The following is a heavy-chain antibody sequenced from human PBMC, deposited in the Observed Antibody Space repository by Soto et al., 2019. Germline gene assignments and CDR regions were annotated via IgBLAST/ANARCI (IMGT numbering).Heavy chain of an antibody. D-gene: IGHD3-10*01. Sequence: ASVKVSCKASGYTFTSYYMHWVRQAPGQGLEWMGIINPSGGSTSYAQKFQGRVTMTTDTSTSTAYMELRSLRSDDTAVYYCALYGSGSYYYYYGMDVWGQGTTVTVSS. V-gene: IGHV1-46*01. CDR3: ALYGSGSYYYYYGMDV. CDR2: INPSGGST. CDR1: GYTFTSYY. J-gene: IGHJ6*02.